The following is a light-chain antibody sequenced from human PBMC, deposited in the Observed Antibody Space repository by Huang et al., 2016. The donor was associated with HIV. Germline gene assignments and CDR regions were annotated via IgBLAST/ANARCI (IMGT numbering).Light chain of an antibody. CDR3: HQSSSLPYT. CDR1: QNIVNS. J-gene: IGKJ2*01. Sequence: EIVLTQSPDFQSVTPKEKITITVRASQNIVNSLHWYQQKPDQSPNILIKYASQTISGVPSRFSGSGSGTDFTLTINTPEAGDAATYYCHQSSSLPYTFGQGTKLEIK. V-gene: IGKV6-21*02. CDR2: YAS.